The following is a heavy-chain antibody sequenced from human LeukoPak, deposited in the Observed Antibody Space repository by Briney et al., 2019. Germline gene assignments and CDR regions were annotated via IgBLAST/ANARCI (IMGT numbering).Heavy chain of an antibody. CDR3: ARVKSTMVRGVMDY. CDR2: IWYDGSNK. Sequence: GGSLRLSCAASGFTFSSYGMHWVRQAPGKGLEWVAVIWYDGSNKYYADSVKGRFTISRDNSKNTLYLQMNSLRAEDTAVYYCARVKSTMVRGVMDYWGQGTLVTVSS. J-gene: IGHJ4*02. V-gene: IGHV3-33*01. D-gene: IGHD3-10*01. CDR1: GFTFSSYG.